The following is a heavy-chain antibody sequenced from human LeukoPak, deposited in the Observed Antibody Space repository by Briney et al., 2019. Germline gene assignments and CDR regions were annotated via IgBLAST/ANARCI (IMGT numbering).Heavy chain of an antibody. CDR1: TSR. D-gene: IGHD3-22*01. J-gene: IGHJ5*01. CDR3: ARDLWNFYDDSGYHRDFDS. V-gene: IGHV1-18*01. CDR2: IGTYGGDT. Sequence: ASGKVSCKATSRISSGRQAPGQALEGMGWIGTYGGDTYYAQKFQGRITVTTDTSTRTVYMELRNLRSDATAVYYCARDLWNFYDDSGYHRDFDSWGQGTLVTVSS.